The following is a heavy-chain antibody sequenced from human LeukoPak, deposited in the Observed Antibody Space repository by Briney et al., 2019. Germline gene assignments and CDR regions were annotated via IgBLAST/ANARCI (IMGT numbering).Heavy chain of an antibody. D-gene: IGHD1-1*01. Sequence: GGSLRLSCAASGFSFNSYAMSWVRQAPGKGLEWVANIKQDGSEKYYVDSVKGRFTISRDNAKNSLYLQMNSLRAEDTAVYYCARDQTGWFDPWGQGTLVTVSS. J-gene: IGHJ5*02. CDR2: IKQDGSEK. CDR3: ARDQTGWFDP. CDR1: GFSFNSYA. V-gene: IGHV3-7*01.